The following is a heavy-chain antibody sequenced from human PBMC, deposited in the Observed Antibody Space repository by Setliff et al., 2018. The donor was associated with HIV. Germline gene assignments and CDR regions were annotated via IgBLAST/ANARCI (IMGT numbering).Heavy chain of an antibody. V-gene: IGHV1-2*02. Sequence: ASVMVSCKASGYTLSSHYIHWVRQAPGHRPEWVGWINPQTGGTNFAQKFQGRITMTSDTSVNTVFIELSRLKSDDTALYYCARDLSNSNTLFGVLNFVFDLWGQGTLVTVSS. J-gene: IGHJ4*02. D-gene: IGHD3-3*01. CDR2: INPQTGGT. CDR1: GYTLSSHY. CDR3: ARDLSNSNTLFGVLNFVFDL.